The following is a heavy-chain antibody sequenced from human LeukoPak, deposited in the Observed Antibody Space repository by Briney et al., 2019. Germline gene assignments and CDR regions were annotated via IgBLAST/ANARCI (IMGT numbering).Heavy chain of an antibody. J-gene: IGHJ6*03. D-gene: IGHD4-17*01. Sequence: SETLSLTCTVSGGSISSSSYYWGWIRQPPGKGLEWIGSIYYSGSTYYNPSLKSRVTISVDTSKNQFSLKLSSVTAADTAVYYCARASGADYGDYGLNYYYYYYMDVWGKGTTVTVSS. V-gene: IGHV4-39*01. CDR1: GGSISSSSYY. CDR3: ARASGADYGDYGLNYYYYYYMDV. CDR2: IYYSGST.